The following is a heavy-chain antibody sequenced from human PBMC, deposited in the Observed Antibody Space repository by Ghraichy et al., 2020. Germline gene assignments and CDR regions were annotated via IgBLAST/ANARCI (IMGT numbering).Heavy chain of an antibody. V-gene: IGHV3-73*01. D-gene: IGHD5-24*01. Sequence: GGSLRLSCAASGFTFSDSGIHWVRQASGKGLEWIGRIRGKANNYATSYIASVKGRFAISRDDSQNTAYLQMNSLTAEDSAVYYCRSTMALQRDYWGQGTLVTVSS. CDR2: IRGKANNYAT. J-gene: IGHJ4*02. CDR1: GFTFSDSG. CDR3: RSTMALQRDY.